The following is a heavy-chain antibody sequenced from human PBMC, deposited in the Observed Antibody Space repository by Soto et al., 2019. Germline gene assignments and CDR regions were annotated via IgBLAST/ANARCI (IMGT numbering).Heavy chain of an antibody. D-gene: IGHD6-6*01. CDR3: ARDRHNNFCDL. CDR2: IYYSGST. J-gene: IGHJ5*02. CDR1: GASMSSGGYY. Sequence: SETLSLTCTVSGASMSSGGYYWTWIRQSPGKGLEWIGYIYYSGSTYYNPSLESRVAISLDTSRSQFSLTLHSVTAADTAIYYWARDRHNNFCDLWGQGTLVTVSS. V-gene: IGHV4-31*03.